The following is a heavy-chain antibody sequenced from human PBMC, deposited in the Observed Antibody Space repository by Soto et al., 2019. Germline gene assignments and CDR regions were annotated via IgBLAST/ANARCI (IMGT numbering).Heavy chain of an antibody. J-gene: IGHJ5*02. Sequence: SGGSLRLSCAASGFTFSSYAMSWVRQAPGKGLEWVSAISGSGGSTYYADSVKGRFTISRDNSKNTLYLQMNSLRAEDTAVYYCAKDPGYSSSWSPGDNWFDPWGQGTLVTVSS. D-gene: IGHD6-13*01. CDR1: GFTFSSYA. CDR2: ISGSGGST. CDR3: AKDPGYSSSWSPGDNWFDP. V-gene: IGHV3-23*01.